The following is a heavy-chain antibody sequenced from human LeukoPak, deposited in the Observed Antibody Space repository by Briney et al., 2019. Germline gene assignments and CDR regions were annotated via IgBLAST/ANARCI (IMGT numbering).Heavy chain of an antibody. J-gene: IGHJ4*02. CDR2: INPNSGDT. CDR3: ATQRGSYLWGTDFDY. Sequence: ASVKVSCKASGYTFTGYYMHWLRQAPGQGLEWMGWINPNSGDTKFAREFQGRVTMTRDTSISTAYMGLSRLRSDDTAVYYCATQRGSYLWGTDFDYWGQGTLVTVSS. D-gene: IGHD3-16*01. V-gene: IGHV1-2*02. CDR1: GYTFTGYY.